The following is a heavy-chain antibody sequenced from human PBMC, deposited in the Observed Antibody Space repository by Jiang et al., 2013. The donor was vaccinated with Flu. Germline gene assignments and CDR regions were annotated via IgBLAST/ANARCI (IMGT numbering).Heavy chain of an antibody. CDR1: GFIVSGNY. CDR2: ISGSGGST. Sequence: QLLESGGGLVQPGGSLRLSCAASGFIVSGNYMGWVRQAPGKGLEWVSAISGSGGSTYYADSVKGRFTISRDNSKNTLYLQMNSLRAEDAAVYYCAKDRILDSSGYNSRGEDYYYGMDVWGQGTTVTVSS. J-gene: IGHJ6*02. CDR3: AKDRILDSSGYNSRGEDYYYGMDV. D-gene: IGHD3-22*01. V-gene: IGHV3-23*01.